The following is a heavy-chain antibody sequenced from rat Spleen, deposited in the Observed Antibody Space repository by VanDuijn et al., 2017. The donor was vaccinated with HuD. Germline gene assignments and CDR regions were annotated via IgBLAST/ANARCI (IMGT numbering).Heavy chain of an antibody. CDR2: IIYDGTNT. CDR1: GFTFSDHY. V-gene: IGHV5-7*01. Sequence: EVQLVVSGGGLVQPGRSLKLSCAASGFTFSDHYVAWVRQGPTKGLEWVANIIYDGTNTYYRDSVKGRFTISRDNAKSTLYLQMDSLRSEDTATYYCVRHDDYWGQGVMVTVSS. J-gene: IGHJ2*01. CDR3: VRHDDY.